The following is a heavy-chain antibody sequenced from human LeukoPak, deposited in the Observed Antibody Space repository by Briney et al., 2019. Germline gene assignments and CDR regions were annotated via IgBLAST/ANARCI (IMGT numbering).Heavy chain of an antibody. CDR3: AKGSRQFSRDKAGPIDY. CDR1: GFSFTDYP. CDR2: TSDSGAFT. D-gene: IGHD6-19*01. J-gene: IGHJ4*02. Sequence: PGGSLRLSCATSGFSFTDYPMNWVGQAPGKGLEWVSITSDSGAFTYYADSVKGRFTISRDNSKNTQIVQTSSLRADDTAVYYCAKGSRQFSRDKAGPIDYWGQGTLVTVSS. V-gene: IGHV3-23*01.